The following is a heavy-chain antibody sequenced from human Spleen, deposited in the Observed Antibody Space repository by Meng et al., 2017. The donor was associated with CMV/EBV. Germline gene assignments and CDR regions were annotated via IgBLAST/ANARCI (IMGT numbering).Heavy chain of an antibody. J-gene: IGHJ4*02. CDR3: ARDDGEVSTIAFDY. D-gene: IGHD5-24*01. Sequence: SETLSLTCTVSGDSISNYYWNWIRQSPEKGMEWIGYIYYTGSTNYNPSLKSRVTISVDMSKNQFSLKMSSVTAADTAVYYCARDDGEVSTIAFDYWGQGTLVTVSS. CDR1: GDSISNYY. V-gene: IGHV4-59*01. CDR2: IYYTGST.